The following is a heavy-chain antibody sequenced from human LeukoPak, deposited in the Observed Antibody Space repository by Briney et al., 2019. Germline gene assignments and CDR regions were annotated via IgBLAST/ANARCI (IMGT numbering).Heavy chain of an antibody. V-gene: IGHV4-59*01. Sequence: PSETLSLTCAVYGGSFSIYYWSWIRQPPGKGLEWIGYIYYSGSTNYNPSLKSRVTISVDTSKNQFSLKLSSVTAADTAVYYCARGGQWLAPWGQGTLVTVSS. D-gene: IGHD6-19*01. CDR2: IYYSGST. J-gene: IGHJ5*02. CDR3: ARGGQWLAP. CDR1: GGSFSIYY.